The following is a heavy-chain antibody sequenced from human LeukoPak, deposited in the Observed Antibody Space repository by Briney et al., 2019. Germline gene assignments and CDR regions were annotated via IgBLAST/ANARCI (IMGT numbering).Heavy chain of an antibody. V-gene: IGHV4-59*10. CDR2: IYTSGST. Sequence: SETLSLTCAVYGGSFSGYYWSWIRQPAGKGLEWIGRIYTSGSTNYNPSLKSRVTMSVGTSKNQFSLKLSSVTAADTAVYYCARGLAVAGTGLVHYYMDVWGKGTTVTISS. D-gene: IGHD6-19*01. CDR1: GGSFSGYY. J-gene: IGHJ6*03. CDR3: ARGLAVAGTGLVHYYMDV.